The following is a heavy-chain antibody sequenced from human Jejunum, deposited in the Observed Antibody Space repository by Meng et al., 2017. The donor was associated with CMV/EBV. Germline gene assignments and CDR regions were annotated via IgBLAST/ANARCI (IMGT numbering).Heavy chain of an antibody. J-gene: IGHJ6*02. CDR2: ISGNSGYT. D-gene: IGHD4-17*01. CDR1: FSNHY. Sequence: FSNHYASWVRQAPGKGLEWVSYISGNSGYTNYADSVKGRFTISRDNSKNTLYLQMNSLRAEDTAVYYCAKAIGDYGVYYYYGMDVWGQGTTVTVSS. V-gene: IGHV3/OR16-9*01. CDR3: AKAIGDYGVYYYYGMDV.